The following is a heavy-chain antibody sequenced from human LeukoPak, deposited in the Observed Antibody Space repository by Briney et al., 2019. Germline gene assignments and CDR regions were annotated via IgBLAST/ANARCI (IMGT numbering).Heavy chain of an antibody. V-gene: IGHV3-7*01. CDR1: GFTFSGHY. CDR2: IKHDGSDK. J-gene: IGHJ6*03. Sequence: GGSLRLSCAASGFTFSGHYMSWVRQAPGKGLEWVANIKHDGSDKYYVDSVTGRFTISRDNAKNSLSLQMNSLRVEDTAVYYCATICSTSCYGYYMDVWGKGTTVTVSS. D-gene: IGHD2-2*01. CDR3: ATICSTSCYGYYMDV.